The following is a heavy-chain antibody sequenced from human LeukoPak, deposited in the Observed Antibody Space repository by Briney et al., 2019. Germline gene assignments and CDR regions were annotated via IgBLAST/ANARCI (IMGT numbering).Heavy chain of an antibody. V-gene: IGHV4-59*01. CDR1: GGSISSYY. CDR2: IYYSGST. CDR3: ARDLTPNPWYYGMDV. Sequence: SETLSLTCTVSGGSISSYYWSWIRQPPGKGLEWIGYIYYSGSTNYNPSLKSRVTISVDTSKNQFSLRLSSVTAADTAVYYCARDLTPNPWYYGMDVWGQGTTVTVSS. J-gene: IGHJ6*02.